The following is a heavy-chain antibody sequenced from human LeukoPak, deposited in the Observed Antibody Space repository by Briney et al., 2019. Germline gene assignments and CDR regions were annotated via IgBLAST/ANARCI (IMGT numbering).Heavy chain of an antibody. J-gene: IGHJ6*03. CDR1: GGSISSGSYY. V-gene: IGHV4-61*02. Sequence: SETLSLTCTVSGGSISSGSYYWSWIRQPAGKGLEWIGRIYTSGSTNYNPSLKSRVTISVDTSKNQFSLKLSSVTAADTAVYYCARARDSSGYYYYYYYYMDVWGKGTTVTISS. CDR3: ARARDSSGYYYYYYYYMDV. CDR2: IYTSGST. D-gene: IGHD3-22*01.